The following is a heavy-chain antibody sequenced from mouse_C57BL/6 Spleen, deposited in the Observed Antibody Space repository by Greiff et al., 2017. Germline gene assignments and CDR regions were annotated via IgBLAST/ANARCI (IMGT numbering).Heavy chain of an antibody. CDR2: IYPGDGDT. CDR3: ARGAAQASYYFDY. Sequence: QVQLQQSGPELVKPGASVKISCKASGYAFSSSWMTWVKQRPGKGLEWIGRIYPGDGDTNYNGKFKGKATLTADKSSSTAYMQLSSLTSEDSAVYFCARGAAQASYYFDYWGQGTTLTVSS. CDR1: GYAFSSSW. V-gene: IGHV1-82*01. D-gene: IGHD3-2*02. J-gene: IGHJ2*01.